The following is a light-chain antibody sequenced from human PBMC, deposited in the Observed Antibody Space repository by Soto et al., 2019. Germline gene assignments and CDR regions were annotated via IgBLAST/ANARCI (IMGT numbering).Light chain of an antibody. V-gene: IGLV2-8*01. Sequence: QSALAQPPSASGSPGQSVTISCTGTSSDVGGYNYVSWYQQHPGKAPKLMIYDVSQRPSGVPDRFSGSKSGNPASLAVSGLQAEDEADYYCSSYAGTYIVFGTGTKVTVL. CDR2: DVS. J-gene: IGLJ1*01. CDR3: SSYAGTYIV. CDR1: SSDVGGYNY.